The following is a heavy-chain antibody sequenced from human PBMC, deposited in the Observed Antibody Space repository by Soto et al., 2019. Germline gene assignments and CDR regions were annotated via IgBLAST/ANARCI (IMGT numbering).Heavy chain of an antibody. CDR1: GYTFTSYY. V-gene: IGHV1-46*03. CDR3: ARALGRRANPFDV. J-gene: IGHJ4*02. Sequence: ASVKVSCKASGYTFTSYYMHWVRHAPGQGLEWMGIINPSGGSTSYAQKFQGRVTMIRDTSTSTVYMELSSLRSEDTAVYYCARALGRRANPFDVWGQGPLVTVSS. CDR2: INPSGGST.